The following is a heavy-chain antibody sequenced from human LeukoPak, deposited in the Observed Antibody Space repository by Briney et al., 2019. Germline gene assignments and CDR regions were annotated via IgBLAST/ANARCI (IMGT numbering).Heavy chain of an antibody. J-gene: IGHJ4*02. Sequence: SETLSPTCTVSGGSISSGSYYWSWIRQPAGKGLEWIGYIYYSGSTNYNPSLKSRVTISVDTSKNQFSLKLSSVTAADTAVYYCVLYSGYHRVFDYWGQGTLVTVSS. V-gene: IGHV4-61*10. CDR1: GGSISSGSYY. D-gene: IGHD5-12*01. CDR2: IYYSGST. CDR3: VLYSGYHRVFDY.